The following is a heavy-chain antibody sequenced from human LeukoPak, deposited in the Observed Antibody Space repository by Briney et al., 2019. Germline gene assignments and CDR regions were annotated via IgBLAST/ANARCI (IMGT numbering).Heavy chain of an antibody. CDR3: ARDPSGDQGLDF. V-gene: IGHV6-1*01. D-gene: IGHD3-10*01. CDR1: GDSVSSVSAA. CDR2: TYYRSKWHN. J-gene: IGHJ4*02. Sequence: SQTLSLTCAISGDSVSSVSAAWYWIRQSPSRGLEWLGRTYYRSKWHNDYAVSVKSRITINADTSENQFSLQLNSVTPEDTAVYYCARDPSGDQGLDFWGQGTLVTVSS.